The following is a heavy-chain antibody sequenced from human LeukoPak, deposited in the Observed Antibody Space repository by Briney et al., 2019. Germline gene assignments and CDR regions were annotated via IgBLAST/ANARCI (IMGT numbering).Heavy chain of an antibody. D-gene: IGHD2-2*01. Sequence: GGSLRLSCAASGFTFSIYSLNWVRQAPAQGLEWVSSITASSNYIYYADSVKGRFTISRDNAKNSLYLQMNSLRADDTAVYYSARESGSWYYCSSISCLFLDSWGQGTLVTVSS. CDR1: GFTFSIYS. J-gene: IGHJ4*02. CDR3: ARESGSWYYCSSISCLFLDS. V-gene: IGHV3-21*01. CDR2: ITASSNYI.